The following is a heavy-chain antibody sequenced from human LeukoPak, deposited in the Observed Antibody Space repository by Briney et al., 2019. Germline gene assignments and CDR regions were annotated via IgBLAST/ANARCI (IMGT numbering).Heavy chain of an antibody. CDR3: ARADYYGSEYFDY. CDR1: GGSISSYY. Sequence: KASETLSLTCTVSGGSISSYYWSWIRQPPGKGLEWIGYIYYSGSTNYNPSLKSRVTISVDTSKNQFSLKLSSVTAADTAVYYCARADYYGSEYFDYWGQGTLVTVSS. V-gene: IGHV4-59*01. D-gene: IGHD3-10*01. CDR2: IYYSGST. J-gene: IGHJ4*02.